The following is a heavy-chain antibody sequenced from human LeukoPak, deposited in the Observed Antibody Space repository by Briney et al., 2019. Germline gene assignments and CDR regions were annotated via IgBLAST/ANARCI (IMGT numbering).Heavy chain of an antibody. Sequence: GGSLRLSCTASGLTYSTSGFNWVRQAPGKGLEWVASIGPTGSDRYHADSIKGRFTISRDNANNFLYLQMNSLRAEDTAVYYCARDRGSVGNYYMDVWGKGTTVTVSS. V-gene: IGHV3-21*06. D-gene: IGHD6-25*01. CDR2: IGPTGSDR. CDR3: ARDRGSVGNYYMDV. CDR1: GLTYSTSG. J-gene: IGHJ6*03.